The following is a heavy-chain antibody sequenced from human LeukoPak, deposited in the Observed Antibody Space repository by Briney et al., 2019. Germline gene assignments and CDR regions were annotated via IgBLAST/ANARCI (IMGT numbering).Heavy chain of an antibody. V-gene: IGHV3-21*01. CDR1: GCTFSSYS. J-gene: IGHJ4*02. D-gene: IGHD5-18*01. CDR2: ISSSSYI. Sequence: GGSLRLSCAASGCTFSSYSMNWVRQAPGKGLEWVSTISSSSYIYYADSVKGRFTISRDNAKNSLYLQMNSLRAEDTAVYYCARDLQIWDTAMVDWGQGTLVTVSS. CDR3: ARDLQIWDTAMVD.